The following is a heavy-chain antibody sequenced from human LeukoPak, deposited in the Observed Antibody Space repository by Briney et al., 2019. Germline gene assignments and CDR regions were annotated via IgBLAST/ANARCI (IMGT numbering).Heavy chain of an antibody. CDR1: GGSFSGYY. J-gene: IGHJ4*02. Sequence: KPSETLSLTCAVYGGSFSGYYWSWIRQPPGKGLEWIGEINHSGSTNYNPSLKSRVTISVDTSKNQFSLELSSVTAADTAVYYCARVIEWELAPFDYWGQGTLVTVSS. CDR3: ARVIEWELAPFDY. D-gene: IGHD1-26*01. CDR2: INHSGST. V-gene: IGHV4-34*01.